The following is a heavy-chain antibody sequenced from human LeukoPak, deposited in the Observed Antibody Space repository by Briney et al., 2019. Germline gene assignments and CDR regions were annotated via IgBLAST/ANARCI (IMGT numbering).Heavy chain of an antibody. CDR2: IYSGGST. J-gene: IGHJ4*02. CDR3: ARDSIGYCSGGSCDY. Sequence: GGSLRLSCAASGFTVSSNYMSWGLQAPRMGLVWSSVIYSGGSTYYADSVKGRFTISRDNSKNTLYLQMNSLRAEDTAVYYCARDSIGYCSGGSCDYWGQGTLVTVSS. D-gene: IGHD2-15*01. CDR1: GFTVSSNY. V-gene: IGHV3-66*02.